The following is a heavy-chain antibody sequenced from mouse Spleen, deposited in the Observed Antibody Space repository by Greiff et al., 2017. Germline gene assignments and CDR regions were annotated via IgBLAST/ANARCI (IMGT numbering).Heavy chain of an antibody. CDR3: ARHEIYYGDSAWFAY. CDR1: GFTFSSYT. Sequence: EVQVVESGGGLVKPGGSLKLSCAASGFTFSSYTMSWVRQTPAKRLEWVATISSGGGNTYYPDSVKGRFTISRDNARNTLYLQMSSLRSEDTAMYYCARHEIYYGDSAWFAYWGQGTLVTVSA. CDR2: ISSGGGNT. V-gene: IGHV5-9*04. D-gene: IGHD2-13*01. J-gene: IGHJ3*01.